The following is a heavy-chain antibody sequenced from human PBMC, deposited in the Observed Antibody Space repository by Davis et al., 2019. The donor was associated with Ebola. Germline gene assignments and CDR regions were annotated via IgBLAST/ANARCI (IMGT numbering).Heavy chain of an antibody. V-gene: IGHV4-59*01. Sequence: SETLSLTCTVSGGSISSYYWSWIRQSPGKGLEWIGYIYYSGSTNYNPSLKSRVTISVDTSKNQFSLKLSSVTAADTAVYYCARHQYCSSTSCYLVLDYWGQGTLVTVSS. D-gene: IGHD2-2*01. CDR1: GGSISSYY. J-gene: IGHJ4*02. CDR2: IYYSGST. CDR3: ARHQYCSSTSCYLVLDY.